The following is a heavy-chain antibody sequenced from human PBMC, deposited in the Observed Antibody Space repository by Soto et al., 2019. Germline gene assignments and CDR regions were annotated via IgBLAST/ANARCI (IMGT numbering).Heavy chain of an antibody. CDR3: ARQIYDSDAGPNFQYYFDS. D-gene: IGHD5-12*01. J-gene: IGHJ4*02. V-gene: IGHV5-10-1*01. Sequence: GESLKISCKGSGYSFAGYWITWVRQKPGKGLEWMGRIDPSDSQTYYSPSFRGHVTISVTKSITTVFLQWSSLRASDTAMYYCARQIYDSDAGPNFQYYFDSWGQGTPVTVS. CDR1: GYSFAGYW. CDR2: IDPSDSQT.